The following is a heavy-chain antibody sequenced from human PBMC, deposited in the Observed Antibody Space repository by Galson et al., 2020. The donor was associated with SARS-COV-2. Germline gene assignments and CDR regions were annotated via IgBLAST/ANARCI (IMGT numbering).Heavy chain of an antibody. V-gene: IGHV4-39*07. D-gene: IGHD3-3*01. CDR2: IYDSGST. CDR3: ARSSEWIYTWFDP. CDR1: GGPISSSSYY. J-gene: IGHJ5*02. Sequence: SETLYLNCPVSGGPISSSSYYWGWIRQPPGKGQEWIGSIYDSGSTYYNPSLKRRVTISVDTSKNQFSLKLSSVTAADTAVYYCARSSEWIYTWFDPWGQGTLVTVSS.